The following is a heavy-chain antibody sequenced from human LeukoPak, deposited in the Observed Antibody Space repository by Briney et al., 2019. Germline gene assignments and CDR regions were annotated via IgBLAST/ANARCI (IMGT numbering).Heavy chain of an antibody. Sequence: GGSLRLSCAASGFTFSTYAMTWVRQAPGKGLEWVSGISGGGTTYYADSVRGRFTISRDNSKNTLYLQMNSLRAEDTAVYYCAKDSGSYPGDYYYYYMDVWGKGTTVTVSS. J-gene: IGHJ6*03. CDR2: ISGGGTT. CDR3: AKDSGSYPGDYYYYYMDV. V-gene: IGHV3-23*01. CDR1: GFTFSTYA. D-gene: IGHD1-26*01.